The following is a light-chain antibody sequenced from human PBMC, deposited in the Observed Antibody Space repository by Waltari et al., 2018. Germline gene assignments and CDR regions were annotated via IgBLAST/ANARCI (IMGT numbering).Light chain of an antibody. CDR2: GVS. V-gene: IGKV3-20*01. Sequence: NVLTQSPGTLSLSPGERATLSCRASQIVSHNYLAWYQQQPGQAPRLLIYGVSSRATGIPDRFSGSGSGTDFTLTISRLEPEDSAVYFCHLYGSARTFGGGTKVEIK. CDR1: QIVSHNY. J-gene: IGKJ4*01. CDR3: HLYGSART.